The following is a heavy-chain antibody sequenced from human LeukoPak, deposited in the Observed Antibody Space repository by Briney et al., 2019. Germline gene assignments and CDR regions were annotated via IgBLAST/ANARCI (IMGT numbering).Heavy chain of an antibody. CDR1: GGSFSGYY. Sequence: PSETLSLTCAVYGGSFSGYYWTWIRQSPGMGLEWVGEIIHSGRTNYNPSLTSRVTISVDTSKNQFSLELSSVTAADTAVYYCARGVLVTVYAAFDYWGQGTLATVSS. CDR3: ARGVLVTVYAAFDY. V-gene: IGHV4-34*01. D-gene: IGHD2-8*01. CDR2: IIHSGRT. J-gene: IGHJ4*02.